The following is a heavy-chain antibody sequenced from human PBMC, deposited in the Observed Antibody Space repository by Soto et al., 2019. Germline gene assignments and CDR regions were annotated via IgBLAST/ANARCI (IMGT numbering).Heavy chain of an antibody. Sequence: QVQLQQWGAGLLKPSETLSLTCAVYGGSFSGYYWSWIRQPTGKGLEWIGEINHSGSTNYNPSLKSRVTISVDTSKNQFALKLSSVTAADTAVYYCARGKGSGWYFDYWGQGTLVTVSS. CDR1: GGSFSGYY. J-gene: IGHJ4*02. V-gene: IGHV4-34*01. CDR3: ARGKGSGWYFDY. CDR2: INHSGST. D-gene: IGHD6-19*01.